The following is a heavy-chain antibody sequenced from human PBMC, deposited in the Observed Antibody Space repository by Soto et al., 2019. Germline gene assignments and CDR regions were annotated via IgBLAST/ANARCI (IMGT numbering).Heavy chain of an antibody. D-gene: IGHD2-15*01. CDR2: IIPIFGTA. J-gene: IGHJ6*02. Sequence: GASVKVSCKASGGTSSSYAISWVRQAPGQGLEWMGGIIPIFGTANYAQKFQGRVTITADESTSTAYMELSSLRSEDTAVYYCARHPGGRGYYYGMDVWGQGTTVTVSS. CDR1: GGTSSSYA. CDR3: ARHPGGRGYYYGMDV. V-gene: IGHV1-69*13.